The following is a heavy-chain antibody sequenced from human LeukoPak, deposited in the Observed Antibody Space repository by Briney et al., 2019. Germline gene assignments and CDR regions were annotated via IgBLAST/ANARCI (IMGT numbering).Heavy chain of an antibody. Sequence: GGSLRLSCAASGFTFSSYGMHWVRQAPGKGLEWVAVISYDGNNKYYADSVKGRFTISRDNSKNTLYLQMNSLRAEDTAVYYCAKDTRYYGSGSYLFDYWGQGTLVTVSS. CDR2: ISYDGNNK. CDR1: GFTFSSYG. J-gene: IGHJ4*02. D-gene: IGHD3-10*01. CDR3: AKDTRYYGSGSYLFDY. V-gene: IGHV3-30*18.